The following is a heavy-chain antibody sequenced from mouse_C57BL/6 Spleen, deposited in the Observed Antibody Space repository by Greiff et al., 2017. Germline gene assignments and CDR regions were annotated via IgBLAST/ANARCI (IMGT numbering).Heavy chain of an antibody. V-gene: IGHV1-69*01. CDR1: GYTFTSYW. J-gene: IGHJ2*01. CDR2: IDPSDSYT. D-gene: IGHD4-1*01. CDR3: ARRKLGSFDY. Sequence: QVQLKQSGAELARPGASVKMSCKASGYTFTSYWMHWVKQRPGQGLEWIGEIDPSDSYTNYNQKFKGKSTLTVDKSSSTAYMQLSSLTSEDSAVYYCARRKLGSFDYWGQGTTLTVSS.